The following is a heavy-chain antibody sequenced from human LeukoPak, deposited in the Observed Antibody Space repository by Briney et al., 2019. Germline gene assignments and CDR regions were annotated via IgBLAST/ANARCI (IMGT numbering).Heavy chain of an antibody. Sequence: PGGSLRLSCAASGFTFSNHAMSWVRQAPGKGLEWVSVIGDSGGSTYYADSVKGRFTISRDNSKTTLYLQMNSLRADDTAVYHCAKGGASSPYTYIDVWGKGTTVIVSS. J-gene: IGHJ6*04. CDR3: AKGGASSPYTYIDV. D-gene: IGHD6-6*01. CDR1: GFTFSNHA. CDR2: IGDSGGST. V-gene: IGHV3-23*01.